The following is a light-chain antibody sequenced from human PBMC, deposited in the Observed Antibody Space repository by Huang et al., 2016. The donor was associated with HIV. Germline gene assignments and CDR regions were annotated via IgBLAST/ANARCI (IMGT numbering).Light chain of an antibody. CDR3: QQRVNGLT. CDR2: DAS. J-gene: IGKJ4*01. Sequence: EIVLTQSPATLSFLPGQRVSLSCRASHNINTHLAWYQQRPGQPPRLLIYDASSRVPGVAARFSGSGSGTDFTLTISSLESEDFATYYCQQRVNGLTFGGGTKV. CDR1: HNINTH. V-gene: IGKV3-11*01.